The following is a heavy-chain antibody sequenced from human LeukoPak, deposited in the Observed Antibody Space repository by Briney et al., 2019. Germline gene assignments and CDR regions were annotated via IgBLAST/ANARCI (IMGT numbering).Heavy chain of an antibody. D-gene: IGHD2-2*01. V-gene: IGHV3-21*01. Sequence: GGSLRLSCAASGFTFSSYSMNWVRQAPGKGLEWVSSISSSSYIYYADSVKGRFTISRDNAKNSLYLQMNSLRAEDTAVYYCARDRGYRGDFDYWGQGTLVTVSS. CDR3: ARDRGYRGDFDY. J-gene: IGHJ4*02. CDR1: GFTFSSYS. CDR2: ISSSSYI.